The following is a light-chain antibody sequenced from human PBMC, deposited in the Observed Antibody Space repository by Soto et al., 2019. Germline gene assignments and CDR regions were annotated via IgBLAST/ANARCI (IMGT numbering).Light chain of an antibody. V-gene: IGKV3-15*01. CDR2: GAS. CDR1: QSVSST. Sequence: EIVMTQAKSTLSVFPGERVTLSCRASQSVSSTLAWFQHKPGQAPRLLTYGASIRATGIPARFSGSGSRTGFTLTISSLQSEDFGVYYCQQYINWWTFGQGTKVDIK. CDR3: QQYINWWT. J-gene: IGKJ1*01.